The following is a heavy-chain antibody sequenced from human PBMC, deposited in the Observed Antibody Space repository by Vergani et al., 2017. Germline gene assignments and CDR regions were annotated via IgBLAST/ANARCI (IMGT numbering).Heavy chain of an antibody. Sequence: QVQVVESGGGLVKPGGSLRLSCAASGFIFSDYYMSWIRQAPGQGLEWVSYISSRGSSIYYADSVKGRLTISRDNAKNSLYLQMNSLRAEDTAVYYCAVESLYSGADYYYMDVWGKGTTVTVSS. V-gene: IGHV3-11*01. CDR1: GFIFSDYY. CDR2: ISSRGSSI. J-gene: IGHJ6*03. D-gene: IGHD1-26*01. CDR3: AVESLYSGADYYYMDV.